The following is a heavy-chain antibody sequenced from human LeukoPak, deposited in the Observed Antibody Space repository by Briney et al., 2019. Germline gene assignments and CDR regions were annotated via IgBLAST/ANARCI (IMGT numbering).Heavy chain of an antibody. CDR2: ISWNSGSI. V-gene: IGHV3-9*01. Sequence: GGSLRLSCAASGFTFDDYAMHWVRQAPGKGLEWVSGISWNSGSIGYADSVKGRFTISRDNAKNSLYLQMNSLRAEDTAVYYCARDDLVITMVRGVLDYWGQGTLVTVSS. J-gene: IGHJ4*02. CDR3: ARDDLVITMVRGVLDY. D-gene: IGHD3-10*01. CDR1: GFTFDDYA.